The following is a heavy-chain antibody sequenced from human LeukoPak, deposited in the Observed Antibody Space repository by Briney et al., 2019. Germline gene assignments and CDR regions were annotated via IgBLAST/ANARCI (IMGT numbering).Heavy chain of an antibody. Sequence: SETLSLTCAVSGYSISSGDYWGWIRQPPGKGLEWIGIIYHSGSTYYNPSLKSRVTISVDTSKNQFSLKLSSVTAADTAVYYCARVGSYPSGPSFFDYWGQGTLVTVSS. V-gene: IGHV4-38-2*01. CDR1: GYSISSGDY. CDR3: ARVGSYPSGPSFFDY. J-gene: IGHJ4*02. CDR2: IYHSGST. D-gene: IGHD1-26*01.